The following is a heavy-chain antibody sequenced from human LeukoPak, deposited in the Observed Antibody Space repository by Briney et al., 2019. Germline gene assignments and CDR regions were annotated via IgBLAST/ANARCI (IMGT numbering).Heavy chain of an antibody. V-gene: IGHV4-4*07. J-gene: IGHJ4*02. CDR1: GGSISSYY. CDR2: IYTSGST. D-gene: IGHD3-22*01. CDR3: ARDRYYDSSGYYNDY. Sequence: SETLSLTCTVSGGSISSYYWSWIRQPAGKGLEWIGRIYTSGSTNYNPSLKSRVTMSVDTSKNQFSLKLSSVTAADTAVYYCARDRYYDSSGYYNDYWGQGTLVTVSS.